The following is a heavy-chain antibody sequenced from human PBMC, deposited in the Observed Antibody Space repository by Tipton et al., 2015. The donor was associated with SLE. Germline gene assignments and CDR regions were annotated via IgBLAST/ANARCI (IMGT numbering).Heavy chain of an antibody. D-gene: IGHD1-1*01. J-gene: IGHJ4*02. CDR1: GGSISSSSYY. V-gene: IGHV4-39*07. CDR3: ARVGRAWNLFDY. CDR2: IYYSGST. Sequence: TLSLTCTVSGGSISSSSYYWGWIRQPPGKGLEWIGSIYYSGSTYYNPSLKSRVTISVDTSKNQFSLKLSSVTAADTAVYYCARVGRAWNLFDYWGQGTLVTVSS.